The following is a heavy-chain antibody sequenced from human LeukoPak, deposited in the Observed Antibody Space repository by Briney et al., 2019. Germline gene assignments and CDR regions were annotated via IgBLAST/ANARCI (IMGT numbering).Heavy chain of an antibody. CDR2: ISSSSRFI. Sequence: GGSLRLSCAASGFTFSSYSMNWVRQAPGKGLEWVSSISSSSRFIYYADSVEGRFTISRDNAKNSLFLQMNSLRAEDTAVYYCARDLGYGALDPWGQGTLVTVSS. CDR3: ARDLGYGALDP. D-gene: IGHD4-17*01. J-gene: IGHJ5*02. CDR1: GFTFSSYS. V-gene: IGHV3-21*01.